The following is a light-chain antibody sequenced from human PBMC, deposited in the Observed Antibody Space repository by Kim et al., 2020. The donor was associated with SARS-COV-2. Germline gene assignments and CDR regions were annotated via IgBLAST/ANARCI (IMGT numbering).Light chain of an antibody. J-gene: IGLJ3*02. Sequence: APRKTARMTCGGNNIAIKSVHWYQQQRGQAPVLVIYYDSDRPSGIPERFSGSNSGNTATLTSSRVEAGDEADYYCQVWDSSSEHRVFGGGTQLTVL. CDR2: YDS. CDR1: NIAIKS. CDR3: QVWDSSSEHRV. V-gene: IGLV3-21*04.